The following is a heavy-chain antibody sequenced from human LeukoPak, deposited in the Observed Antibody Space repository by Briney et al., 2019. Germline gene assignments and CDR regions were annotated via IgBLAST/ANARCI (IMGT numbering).Heavy chain of an antibody. V-gene: IGHV4-59*03. D-gene: IGHD5-24*01. CDR1: GGSISSYY. J-gene: IGHJ4*02. CDR2: ISYSGST. Sequence: SETLSLTCTVSGGSISSYYWSWIRQPPGKGLEWVGYISYSGSTDYNPSLRGRVTMSLDRPRNQFSLKLSSVSAADTAVYYCAAWQTIIFDYWGQGSLVTVSS. CDR3: AAWQTIIFDY.